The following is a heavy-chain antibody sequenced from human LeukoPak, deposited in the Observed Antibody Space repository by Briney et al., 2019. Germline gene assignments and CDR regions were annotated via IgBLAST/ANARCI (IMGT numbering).Heavy chain of an antibody. Sequence: PGGSLRLSCAASGFTFSSYAMSWVRQAPGKGLEWVSAISGSGGSTYYADFVKGRFTISRDNSKNTLYLQMNSLRAEDTAVYYCAKETYSSGWYGLDGMDVWGQGTTVTVSS. J-gene: IGHJ6*02. D-gene: IGHD6-19*01. V-gene: IGHV3-23*01. CDR2: ISGSGGST. CDR3: AKETYSSGWYGLDGMDV. CDR1: GFTFSSYA.